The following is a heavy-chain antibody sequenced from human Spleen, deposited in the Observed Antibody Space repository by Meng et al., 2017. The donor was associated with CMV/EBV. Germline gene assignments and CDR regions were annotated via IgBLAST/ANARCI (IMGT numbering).Heavy chain of an antibody. D-gene: IGHD6-19*01. Sequence: CKASGYTFTSYGISWVRQAPGQGLEWMGWISAYNGNTNSAQKLQGRVTMTTDTSTSTAYMELRSLRSDDTAVYYCARGYSSGWDMGYWGQGTLVTVSS. V-gene: IGHV1-18*01. CDR2: ISAYNGNT. J-gene: IGHJ4*02. CDR3: ARGYSSGWDMGY. CDR1: GYTFTSYG.